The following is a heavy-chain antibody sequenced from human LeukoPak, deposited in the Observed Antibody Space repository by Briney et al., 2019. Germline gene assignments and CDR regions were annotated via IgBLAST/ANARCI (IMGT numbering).Heavy chain of an antibody. J-gene: IGHJ4*02. Sequence: RSGGSLRLSCAASGFIFSNYAMHWVRQAPGKGLEYVSTISSDGGNTYYADSVKGRFTISRDNSKNTLYLQMGSLRAEDMAVYFCARGRRGSYDYWGQGTLVTVSS. CDR3: ARGRRGSYDY. CDR2: ISSDGGNT. D-gene: IGHD1-26*01. CDR1: GFIFSNYA. V-gene: IGHV3-64*02.